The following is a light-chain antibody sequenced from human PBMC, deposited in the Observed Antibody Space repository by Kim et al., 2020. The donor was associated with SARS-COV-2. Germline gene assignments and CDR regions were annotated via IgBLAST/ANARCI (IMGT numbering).Light chain of an antibody. Sequence: PGQSITISCTGTSSDVGSYNLVSWYQQHPDKAPKLMIYEVTKRPSGVSNRFSGSKSGNTASLTISGLQAEDEADYYCCSYAGRSTLFGGGTQLTVL. CDR1: SSDVGSYNL. CDR2: EVT. J-gene: IGLJ2*01. V-gene: IGLV2-23*02. CDR3: CSYAGRSTL.